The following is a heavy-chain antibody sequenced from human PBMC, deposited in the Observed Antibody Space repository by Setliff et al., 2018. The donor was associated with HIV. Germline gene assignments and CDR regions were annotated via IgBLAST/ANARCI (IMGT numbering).Heavy chain of an antibody. CDR2: IYYNGNT. CDR3: AAAEGQGPWYFFDN. V-gene: IGHV4-39*01. D-gene: IGHD6-13*01. J-gene: IGHJ4*02. Sequence: SETLSLTCSVSGASISSPIYYWGWIRQAPGKRLEWIGNIYYNGNTNYKPSLERRLTISVDTSKNQFSLSLSSVTATDTALYFCAAAEGQGPWYFFDNWGQGTQVTVSS. CDR1: GASISSPIYY.